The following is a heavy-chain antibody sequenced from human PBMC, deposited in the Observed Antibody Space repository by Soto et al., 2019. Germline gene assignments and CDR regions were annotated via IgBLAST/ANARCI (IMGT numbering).Heavy chain of an antibody. CDR3: ARDNRGTFDY. CDR1: GFTFSNSW. J-gene: IGHJ4*02. CDR2: MNQDGSEK. D-gene: IGHD7-27*01. Sequence: GGSLRLSCAASGFTFSNSWMTWVRQAPGKGLEWVANMNQDGSEKYYEDSVKGRFTISRDNAKNSLSLQMNSLRAGDTAVYFCARDNRGTFDYWGQGALVTVSS. V-gene: IGHV3-7*03.